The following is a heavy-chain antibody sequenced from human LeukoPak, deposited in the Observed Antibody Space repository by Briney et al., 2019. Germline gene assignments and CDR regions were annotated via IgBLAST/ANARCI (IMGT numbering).Heavy chain of an antibody. CDR3: ARGLPGPFAFDI. J-gene: IGHJ3*02. CDR1: GGSISSYY. Sequence: SETLSLTCTVSGGSISSYYWSWIRQPPGKGLEWIGNIYYSGSTNYNPSLKSRVTISVDTSKNQFSLKLSSVTAADTAMYYCARGLPGPFAFDIWGQGTMVTGSS. D-gene: IGHD1-1*01. V-gene: IGHV4-59*08. CDR2: IYYSGST.